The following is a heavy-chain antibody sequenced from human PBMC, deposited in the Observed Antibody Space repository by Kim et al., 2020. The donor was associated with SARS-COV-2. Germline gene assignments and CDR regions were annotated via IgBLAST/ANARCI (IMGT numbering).Heavy chain of an antibody. CDR2: IYHSGST. D-gene: IGHD1-26*01. CDR1: GGSISSSNW. CDR3: ARDDRPKQWEPFRIAYYGMDV. Sequence: SETLSLTCAVSGGSISSSNWWSWVRQPPGKGLEWIGEIYHSGSTNYNPSLKSRVTISVDKSKNQFSLKLSSVTAADTAVYYCARDDRPKQWEPFRIAYYGMDVWGQGPTVTVSS. J-gene: IGHJ6*02. V-gene: IGHV4-4*02.